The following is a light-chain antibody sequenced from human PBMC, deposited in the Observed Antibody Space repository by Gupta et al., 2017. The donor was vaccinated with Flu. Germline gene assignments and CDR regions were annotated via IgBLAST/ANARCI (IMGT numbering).Light chain of an antibody. CDR2: VND. V-gene: IGLV1-44*01. Sequence: SPLTPPPSVSGAPGQRVTISCSGGRSRLGTTTINWYHQFPGPAPKLLIYVNDKRHSGAPDRCSVSVSGTSAALAISGLQSEDEADDFCEAWDESTNGVYVFGGGTRVAVL. J-gene: IGLJ1*01. CDR3: EAWDESTNGVYV. CDR1: RSRLGTTT.